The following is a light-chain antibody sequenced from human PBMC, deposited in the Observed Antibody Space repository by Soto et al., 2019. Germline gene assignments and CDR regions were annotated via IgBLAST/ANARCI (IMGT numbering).Light chain of an antibody. J-gene: IGLJ1*01. CDR2: DVS. V-gene: IGLV2-14*01. CDR3: SSDPGNSTDV. Sequence: QSALTQPASVSGSPGQSITISCTGTSSDVGGYNYVSWYQQHPGKAPKLMIYDVSNRPSGVSNRFSGSKSGNTASLTISGLQAEDEADYYCSSDPGNSTDVFGTGTKLTVL. CDR1: SSDVGGYNY.